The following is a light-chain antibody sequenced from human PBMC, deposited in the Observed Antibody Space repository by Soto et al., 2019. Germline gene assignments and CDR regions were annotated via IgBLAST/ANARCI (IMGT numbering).Light chain of an antibody. V-gene: IGKV1-27*01. CDR2: AAS. CDR3: QKYNSAPPST. J-gene: IGKJ1*01. Sequence: DIQMTQSPSSLSASVGDRVTITCRASQGISNYLAWYQQKPGRLPKLLIYAASTLQSGVPSRFSGSGSGTDFNLTISSLQPEDVVTYYCQKYNSAPPSTFGQGTKVEIK. CDR1: QGISNY.